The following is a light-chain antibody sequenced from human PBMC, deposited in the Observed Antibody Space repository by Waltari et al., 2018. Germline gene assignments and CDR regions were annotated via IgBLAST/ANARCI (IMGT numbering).Light chain of an antibody. Sequence: YQRKPGPAPVLVIYGKNNRPAGSPDRFSGSSSGNTASLAITGAQAEDEAEYYCNSRDSRGKHWVFGGGTKLTVL. V-gene: IGLV3-19*01. J-gene: IGLJ3*02. CDR2: GKN. CDR3: NSRDSRGKHWV.